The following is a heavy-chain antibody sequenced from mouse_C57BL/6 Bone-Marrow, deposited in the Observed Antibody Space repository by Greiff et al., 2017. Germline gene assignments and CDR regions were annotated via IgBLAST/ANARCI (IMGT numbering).Heavy chain of an antibody. CDR3: ARSTMVTTHYYAMDY. V-gene: IGHV1-81*01. J-gene: IGHJ4*01. Sequence: QVQLQQSGAELARPGASVKLSCKASGYTFTSYGISWVKQRTGQGLEWIGEIYPRSGNTYYNEQFKGKATLTADKSSSTAYMELRSLTSEDSAVYFCARSTMVTTHYYAMDYWGQGTSVTVSS. CDR1: GYTFTSYG. CDR2: IYPRSGNT. D-gene: IGHD2-2*01.